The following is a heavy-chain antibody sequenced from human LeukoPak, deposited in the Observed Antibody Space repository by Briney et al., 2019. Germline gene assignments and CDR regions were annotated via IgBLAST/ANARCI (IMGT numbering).Heavy chain of an antibody. J-gene: IGHJ5*02. V-gene: IGHV4-59*08. CDR3: ASATGLLWFGELKYNWFDP. CDR2: IYYTGET. CDR1: GGSITSHY. Sequence: PSETLSLTCSVSGGSITSHYWSWIRQPPGKGLEWLGYIYYTGETRSIPSLRSRLTMSIDTSKNQFSLKLSSVTAADTAVYYCASATGLLWFGELKYNWFDPWGQGTLVTVSS. D-gene: IGHD3-10*01.